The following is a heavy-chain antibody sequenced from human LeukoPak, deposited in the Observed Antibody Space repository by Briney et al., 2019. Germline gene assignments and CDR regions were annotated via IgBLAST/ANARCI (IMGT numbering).Heavy chain of an antibody. Sequence: SETLSLTCTVSGVSISSGHYYWAWIRQPPGKGLEWIGSVYYSGSTYYNPSLKSRVTISVDTSKNQFSLKLSSVTAADTAVYYCARPRYGDYLRSWPGYFDPWGQGTLVTVSS. CDR1: GVSISSGHYY. V-gene: IGHV4-39*01. CDR3: ARPRYGDYLRSWPGYFDP. CDR2: VYYSGST. J-gene: IGHJ5*02. D-gene: IGHD4-17*01.